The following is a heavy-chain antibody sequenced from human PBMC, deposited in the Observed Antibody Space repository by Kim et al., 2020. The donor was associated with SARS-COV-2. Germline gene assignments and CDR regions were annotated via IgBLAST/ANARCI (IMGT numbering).Heavy chain of an antibody. V-gene: IGHV3-15*01. J-gene: IGHJ4*02. Sequence: GGSLRLSCAVSGIPFSNAWFNWVRQSPGKGLEWVGRIKSETDGGTADLAAPVKGRFAISRDDSKNTLYVLMNNVKTDDSAVYYCTTVSMRGGQGTLVTVSS. D-gene: IGHD2-2*01. CDR1: GIPFSNAW. CDR2: IKSETDGGTA. CDR3: TTVSMR.